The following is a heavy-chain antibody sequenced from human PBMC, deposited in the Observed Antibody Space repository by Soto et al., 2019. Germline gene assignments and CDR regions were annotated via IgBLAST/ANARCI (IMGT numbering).Heavy chain of an antibody. Sequence: GALRLSCSASGFTFSSYAMHWVRQAPGKGLEYVSAISSNGGSTYYADSVKGRFTISRDNSKNTLYLQMSSLRAEDTAVYYCVKDEGKVATIRGGSHYYYGMDVWGQGTTVTVSS. J-gene: IGHJ6*02. CDR2: ISSNGGST. D-gene: IGHD5-12*01. CDR1: GFTFSSYA. CDR3: VKDEGKVATIRGGSHYYYGMDV. V-gene: IGHV3-64D*08.